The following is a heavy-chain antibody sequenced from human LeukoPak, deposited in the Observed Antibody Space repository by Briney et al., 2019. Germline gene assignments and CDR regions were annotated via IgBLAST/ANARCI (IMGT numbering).Heavy chain of an antibody. V-gene: IGHV1-2*02. CDR3: ARVDYGDFLYYFDS. Sequence: ASVKVSCKASGYTFTGYYMHWVRQAPGQGLEWMGWINPNSGDANYAQKFQGRVTMTRDTSISTAYMELSRLRSDATAVYYCARVDYGDFLYYFDSWGQGTLVTVSS. J-gene: IGHJ4*02. CDR1: GYTFTGYY. D-gene: IGHD4-17*01. CDR2: INPNSGDA.